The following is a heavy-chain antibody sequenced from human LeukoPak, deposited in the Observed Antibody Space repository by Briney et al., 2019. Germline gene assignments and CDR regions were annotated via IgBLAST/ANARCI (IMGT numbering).Heavy chain of an antibody. D-gene: IGHD6-19*01. J-gene: IGHJ6*03. CDR2: ISSGSTYI. CDR1: GFTFSNYG. CDR3: AKSSGWNYYYYYMDV. Sequence: PGGSLRLSCAASGFTFSNYGMNWVRQAPGKGLEWVSSISSGSTYIYYADSVKGRFTVSRDNAKNSLYLQMNSLRAEDTAVYYCAKSSGWNYYYYYMDVWGKGTTVIASS. V-gene: IGHV3-21*01.